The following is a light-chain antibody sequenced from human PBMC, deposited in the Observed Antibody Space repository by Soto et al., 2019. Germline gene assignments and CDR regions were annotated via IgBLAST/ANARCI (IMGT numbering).Light chain of an antibody. V-gene: IGKV1-5*01. J-gene: IGKJ1*01. CDR2: DAS. Sequence: DLQMTQSPSTLSASVGDRVTITCRASQSISTWLAWYQHKPGKAPKLLIFDASSLQSGVPSRFSGSRSRTDYALTISSLQPDEFATYCCQQHNSNPGTFVQGPQVEI. CDR1: QSISTW. CDR3: QQHNSNPGT.